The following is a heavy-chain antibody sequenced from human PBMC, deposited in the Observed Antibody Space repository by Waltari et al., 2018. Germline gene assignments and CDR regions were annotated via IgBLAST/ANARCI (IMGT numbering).Heavy chain of an antibody. J-gene: IGHJ4*02. CDR2: IDPEDGET. D-gene: IGHD3-10*01. CDR1: GYTFMDYF. V-gene: IGHV1-69-2*01. CDR3: APLPGGSGQTFDY. Sequence: EVELVQSGAEVKKPGATVKISCKASGYTFMDYFMHWVQQAPGNGLEWMGRIDPEDGETVYSEKFQGRVTITADTSTDTAYMELSSLTSGDTAVYYCAPLPGGSGQTFDYWGQGTLVTVS.